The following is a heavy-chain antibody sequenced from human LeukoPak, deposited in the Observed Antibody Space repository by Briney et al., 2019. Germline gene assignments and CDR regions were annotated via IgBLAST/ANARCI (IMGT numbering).Heavy chain of an antibody. V-gene: IGHV4-4*02. CDR3: ARSWTGSSGWYPHGY. D-gene: IGHD6-19*01. CDR1: GGSISSSNW. J-gene: IGHJ4*02. Sequence: SETLSLTCAVSGGSISSSNWWSWVRQPPGKGLEWIGEIYHSGSTNYNPSLKSRVTISVDKSKNQFSLKLSSVTAADTAVYYCARSWTGSSGWYPHGYWGQGTLVTVSS. CDR2: IYHSGST.